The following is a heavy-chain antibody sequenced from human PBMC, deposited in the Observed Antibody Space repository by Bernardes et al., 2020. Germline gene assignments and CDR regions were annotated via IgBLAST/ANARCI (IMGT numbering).Heavy chain of an antibody. CDR3: ARGGSTTVTPFDY. V-gene: IGHV3-30-3*01. Sequence: GGSLRLSCAASGFTFSSYAMHWFRQAPGKGLEWVAVISYDGSNKYYADSVKGRFTIYRDNSKNTLYLQMNSLRAEDTAVYYCARGGSTTVTPFDYWGQGTLVTVSS. J-gene: IGHJ4*02. CDR1: GFTFSSYA. D-gene: IGHD4-17*01. CDR2: ISYDGSNK.